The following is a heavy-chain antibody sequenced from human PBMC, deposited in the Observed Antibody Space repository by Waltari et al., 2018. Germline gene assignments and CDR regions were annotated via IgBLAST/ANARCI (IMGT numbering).Heavy chain of an antibody. D-gene: IGHD3-3*01. CDR1: GGSISSYY. J-gene: IGHJ6*03. Sequence: QVQLQESGPGLVKPSETLSLTCTVSGGSISSYYWSWIRQPPGKGLEWIGYIYYSGSTNYHPSLKSRVTISVDTSKNQFSLKLSSVTAADTAVYYCARGFTNYYMDVWGKGTTVTISS. CDR3: ARGFTNYYMDV. V-gene: IGHV4-59*01. CDR2: IYYSGST.